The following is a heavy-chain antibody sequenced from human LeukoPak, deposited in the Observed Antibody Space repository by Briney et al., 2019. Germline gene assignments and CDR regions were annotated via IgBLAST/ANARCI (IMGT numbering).Heavy chain of an antibody. V-gene: IGHV4-39*07. CDR3: ARGFGGSYSRGFNDY. D-gene: IGHD1-26*01. CDR2: MYYYGNT. J-gene: IGHJ4*02. Sequence: TSETLSLTCTVSGGPISSSSYYWAWIRQPPGKGLEWIGGMYYYGNTYYNPSLKSRVTISVDTSNNQFSLRLSSVTAADTAVYFCARGFGGSYSRGFNDYWGQGTLVTVSS. CDR1: GGPISSSSYY.